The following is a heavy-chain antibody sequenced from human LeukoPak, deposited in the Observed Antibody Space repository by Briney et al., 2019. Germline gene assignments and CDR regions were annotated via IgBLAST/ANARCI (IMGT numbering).Heavy chain of an antibody. CDR1: GIPFSSYP. V-gene: IGHV3-48*01. CDR2: INHEATSV. Sequence: GGSLRLSCATSGIPFSSYPMNWVRKAPGKGMEWISHINHEATSVWYPDSVKGRFTISRDSAQDSLFLQMNSLRVDDTAVYYCATDLNWAFDYWGQGTLVTVSS. CDR3: ATDLNWAFDY. D-gene: IGHD7-27*01. J-gene: IGHJ4*02.